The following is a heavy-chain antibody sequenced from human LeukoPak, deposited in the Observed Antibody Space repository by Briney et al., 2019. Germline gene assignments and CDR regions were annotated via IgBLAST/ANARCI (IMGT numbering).Heavy chain of an antibody. CDR2: IIPISGTA. V-gene: IGHV1-69*05. CDR1: GGTFSSHA. Sequence: ASVKVSCKASGGTFSSHAIAWVRQAPGQGPEWMGGIIPISGTANYAQKFQGRVAITTDDSTSTAYMELSNLTSDDTAVYYCARGLQYQLLKALGYYYMDVWGEGTTVTVSS. D-gene: IGHD2-2*01. CDR3: ARGLQYQLLKALGYYYMDV. J-gene: IGHJ6*03.